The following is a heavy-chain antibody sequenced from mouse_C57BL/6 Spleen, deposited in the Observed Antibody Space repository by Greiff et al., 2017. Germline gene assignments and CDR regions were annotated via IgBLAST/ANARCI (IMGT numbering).Heavy chain of an antibody. CDR1: GYTFTSYT. J-gene: IGHJ1*03. CDR3: ARGYGYDNWYFEV. CDR2: INPSSGYT. D-gene: IGHD2-2*01. Sequence: QVQLQQSGAELARPGASVKMSCKASGYTFTSYTMHWVKQRPGQGLEWIGYINPSSGYTKYNQKFKDKATLTADKSSSTAYMQLSSLTSEDSAVYYGARGYGYDNWYFEVGGTGTTVTVSS. V-gene: IGHV1-4*01.